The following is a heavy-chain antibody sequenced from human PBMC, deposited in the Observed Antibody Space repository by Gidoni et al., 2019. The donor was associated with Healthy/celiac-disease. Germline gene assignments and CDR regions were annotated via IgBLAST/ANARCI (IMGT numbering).Heavy chain of an antibody. Sequence: QLPLQESGPGLVKPSETLSLTCTVSGGSIRSSSYYWGWIRQPPGKGLEWIGSIYYSGSTYYNPSLKSRVTISVDTSKNQFSLKLSSVTAADTAVYYCARLHYDYVWGSYRYSYYYYMDVWGKGTTVTVSS. J-gene: IGHJ6*03. V-gene: IGHV4-39*01. D-gene: IGHD3-16*02. CDR1: GGSIRSSSYY. CDR3: ARLHYDYVWGSYRYSYYYYMDV. CDR2: IYYSGST.